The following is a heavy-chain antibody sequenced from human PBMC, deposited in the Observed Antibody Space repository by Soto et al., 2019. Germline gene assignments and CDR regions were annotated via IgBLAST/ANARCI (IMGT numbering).Heavy chain of an antibody. D-gene: IGHD3-22*01. J-gene: IGHJ5*02. CDR2: VYRTGST. V-gene: IGHV4-4*02. CDR1: GGSISTSNW. CDR3: ARCEYYDTSGRFLGVFDP. Sequence: SETLSLTCAVSGGSISTSNWWSWVRQPPGKGLEWIGEVYRTGSTNYNPSLESRLTISVDKSKNQFSLKLTSVTAADTAVYYCARCEYYDTSGRFLGVFDPWGQGTLVTVS.